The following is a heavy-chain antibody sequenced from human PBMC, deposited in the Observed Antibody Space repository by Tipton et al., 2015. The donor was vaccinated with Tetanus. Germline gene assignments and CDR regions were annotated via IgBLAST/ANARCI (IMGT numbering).Heavy chain of an antibody. CDR3: ARGYYDSSGYTHDY. CDR1: GFTFRSYA. V-gene: IGHV3-23*01. CDR2: ISGGGGNT. D-gene: IGHD3-22*01. J-gene: IGHJ4*02. Sequence: SLRLSCAASGFTFRSYAMNWVRQAPGKGLEWVSTISGGGGNTYYADSVKGRFTIPRDNAKNSLYLQMNSLRAEDTALYHCARGYYDSSGYTHDYWGQGTLVTVSS.